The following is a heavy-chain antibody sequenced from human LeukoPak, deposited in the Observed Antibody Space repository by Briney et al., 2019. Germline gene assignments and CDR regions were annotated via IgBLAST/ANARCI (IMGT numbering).Heavy chain of an antibody. CDR3: ARDLGSSTPSGV. D-gene: IGHD1-26*01. J-gene: IGHJ6*04. V-gene: IGHV4-34*01. CDR2: INHSGNT. Sequence: PSETLSLTCAVYGESLSGYYWSWIRQPPGKGLEWIGEINHSGNTNYNPSLKSRVTISVDTSKNQFSLKLNSVTAADTAVYYCARDLGSSTPSGVWGRGTTVTVSS. CDR1: GESLSGYY.